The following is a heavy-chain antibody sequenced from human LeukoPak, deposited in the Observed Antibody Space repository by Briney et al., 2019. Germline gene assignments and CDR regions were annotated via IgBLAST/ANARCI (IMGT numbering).Heavy chain of an antibody. V-gene: IGHV3-7*01. D-gene: IGHD2-15*01. J-gene: IGHJ4*02. CDR2: INQDGSEK. CDR1: GFTFSSYW. Sequence: AGGSLRLSCAASGFTFSSYWMSWVRLAPGKGLEWVANINQDGSEKYYVDSLEGRFTISGDNAKNSLFLQMNSLTAEDTAVYYCARGAYSGGSCYAYWGQGTLVIVSS. CDR3: ARGAYSGGSCYAY.